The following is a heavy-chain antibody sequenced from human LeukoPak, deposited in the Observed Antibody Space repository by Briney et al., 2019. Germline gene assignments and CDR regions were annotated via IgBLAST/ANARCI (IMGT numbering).Heavy chain of an antibody. CDR2: IKSKTDGGAA. V-gene: IGHV3-15*01. D-gene: IGHD3-3*01. J-gene: IGHJ4*02. Sequence: GGSLRLSCGASGFTFISAWMSWIRQAPGKGLEWVGRIKSKTDGGAADYAAPVKGRFTISRDDSKNTLYLQMNSLKTEDTAVYYCTTYSRIFDSSHTWGQGTLVTVSS. CDR1: GFTFISAW. CDR3: TTYSRIFDSSHT.